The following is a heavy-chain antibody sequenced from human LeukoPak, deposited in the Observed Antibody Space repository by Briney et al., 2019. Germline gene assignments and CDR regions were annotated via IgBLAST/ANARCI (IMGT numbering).Heavy chain of an antibody. J-gene: IGHJ5*02. CDR2: FYSSGNT. V-gene: IGHV4-4*07. CDR1: GGSMSSYF. Sequence: KPSETLSLTCIVSGGSMSSYFWSWIRQPAGKGLEWIGRFYSSGNTDYNPSLKSRVTISVDTSKNQFSLKLSSVTAADTAVYYCANIVVVPAAILTWGQGTLVTVSS. D-gene: IGHD2-2*01. CDR3: ANIVVVPAAILT.